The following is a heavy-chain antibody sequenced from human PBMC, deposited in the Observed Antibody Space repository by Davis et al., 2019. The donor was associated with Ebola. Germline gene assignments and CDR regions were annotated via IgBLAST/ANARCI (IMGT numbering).Heavy chain of an antibody. J-gene: IGHJ4*02. V-gene: IGHV3-33*01. D-gene: IGHD1-1*01. CDR1: GFPFGSYG. CDR2: MSYTGGNQ. Sequence: PGGSLRLSCTVPGFPFGSYGMHWVRQAPGKGLEWVAVMSYTGGNQYYADSVRGRFFISRDNSRNTLYLQMNSLRVDDTAVYYCARDALEYNWNEELDYWGQGTLVTVSS. CDR3: ARDALEYNWNEELDY.